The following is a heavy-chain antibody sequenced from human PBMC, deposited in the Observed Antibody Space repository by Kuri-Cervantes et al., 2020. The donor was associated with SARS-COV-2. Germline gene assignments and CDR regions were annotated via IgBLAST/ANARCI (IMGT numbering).Heavy chain of an antibody. D-gene: IGHD3-3*01. CDR2: ISSNGGST. CDR3: ARAQTYDFWSGYLY. J-gene: IGHJ4*02. CDR1: GFTFSSYA. Sequence: GGSLRLSCSASGFTFSSYAMHWVRQAPGKGLEYVSAISSNGGSTYYADSVKGRFTISRDNSKNTLYLQMNSLRAEDTAVYYCARAQTYDFWSGYLYWGQGTLVTVSS. V-gene: IGHV3-64*04.